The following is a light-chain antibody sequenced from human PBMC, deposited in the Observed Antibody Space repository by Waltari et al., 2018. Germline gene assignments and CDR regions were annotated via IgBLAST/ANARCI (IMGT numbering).Light chain of an antibody. CDR3: NSYTSSSTLIL. Sequence: HSALSQCLSVSGPPGPSISISCCGPGRAIAGSNQASWYQQHPGKAPKLMIYDVSHRPSGVSNRFSGSKSGSTASLTISGLQAEDEADYYCNSYTSSSTLILFGGGTKLTVL. J-gene: IGLJ2*01. CDR1: GRAIAGSNQ. CDR2: DVS. V-gene: IGLV2-14*03.